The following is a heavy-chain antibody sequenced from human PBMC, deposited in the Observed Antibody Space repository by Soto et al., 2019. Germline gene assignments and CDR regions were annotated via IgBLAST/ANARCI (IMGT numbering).Heavy chain of an antibody. D-gene: IGHD2-15*01. Sequence: SETLSLTCTVSCGSISSYYWSWIRQPPGKGLEWIGYIYYSGSTNYNPSLKSRVTISVDTSKNQFSLKLSSVTAADTAVYYCASGHCSGGSCSDLYYSYYGMDVWGQGTTVTVSS. CDR2: IYYSGST. V-gene: IGHV4-59*01. CDR1: CGSISSYY. J-gene: IGHJ6*02. CDR3: ASGHCSGGSCSDLYYSYYGMDV.